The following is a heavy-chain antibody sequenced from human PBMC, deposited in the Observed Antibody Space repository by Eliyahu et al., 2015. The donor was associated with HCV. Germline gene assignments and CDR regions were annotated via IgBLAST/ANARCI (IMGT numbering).Heavy chain of an antibody. CDR1: GYSFSNYW. V-gene: IGHV5-10-1*03. CDR3: ARRHGGTYWAFEY. J-gene: IGHJ4*02. D-gene: IGHD1-26*01. CDR2: IDPSDSYT. Sequence: EVQLVQSGAAVKKAGESLXISCKASGYSFSNYWIGWVRQMPGKGLEWMGRIDPSDSYTVYXPSFQGHVTISTDKSISTAYLQWSSLKASDNGFYYCARRHGGTYWAFEYWGQGTLVTVSS.